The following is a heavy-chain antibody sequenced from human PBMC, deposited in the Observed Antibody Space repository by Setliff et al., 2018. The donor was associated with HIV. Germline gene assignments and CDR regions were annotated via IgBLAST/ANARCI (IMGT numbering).Heavy chain of an antibody. CDR3: AREKRQIWSTDYYYHYGLDV. J-gene: IGHJ6*02. V-gene: IGHV4-38-2*02. D-gene: IGHD5-18*01. Sequence: PSETLSLTCAVSGYSISSGYYWGWIRQPPGKGLEWMGSSHYNGNTNITPSLKSRVTMSLGTPRNEFYLTLTSVTAADTAVYYCAREKRQIWSTDYYYHYGLDVWGQGITVTVSS. CDR2: SHYNGNT. CDR1: GYSISSGYY.